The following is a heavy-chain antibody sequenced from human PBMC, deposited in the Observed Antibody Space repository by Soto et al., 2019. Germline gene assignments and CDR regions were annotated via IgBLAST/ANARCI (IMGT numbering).Heavy chain of an antibody. J-gene: IGHJ4*02. CDR1: GRSITSYY. CDR3: TRTYDSNGYANEFDS. D-gene: IGHD3-22*01. CDR2: IYDNGIT. V-gene: IGHV4-59*12. Sequence: QVVLQESGPGLVKPSETLSLTCSVSGRSITSYYWSWVRQPPGKGLEWIGYIYDNGITSQNPSLKRRVTMSADTSQKQFSLKLKSVTGADTAVYFCTRTYDSNGYANEFDSWGQGILVTVTS.